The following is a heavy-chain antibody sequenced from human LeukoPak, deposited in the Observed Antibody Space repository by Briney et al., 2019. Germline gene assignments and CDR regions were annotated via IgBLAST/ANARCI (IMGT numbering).Heavy chain of an antibody. CDR3: ARLRSYYDFWSGYYTICYFDY. V-gene: IGHV4-34*01. J-gene: IGHJ4*02. CDR2: INHSGST. Sequence: PSETLSLTCAVYGGSFSGYYWSWIRQPPGKGLEWIGEINHSGSTNYNPSLKSRVTISVGTSKNQFSLKLSSVTAADTAVYYCARLRSYYDFWSGYYTICYFDYWGQGTLVTVSS. CDR1: GGSFSGYY. D-gene: IGHD3-3*01.